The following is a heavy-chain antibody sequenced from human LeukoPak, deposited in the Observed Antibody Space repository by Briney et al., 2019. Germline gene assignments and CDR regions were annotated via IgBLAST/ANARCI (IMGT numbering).Heavy chain of an antibody. CDR1: GGTFSSYG. CDR3: ARDWEQNRYSSGWHLGGYAYYNYGMDV. J-gene: IGHJ6*02. D-gene: IGHD6-19*01. CDR2: IIPISGTT. V-gene: IGHV1-69*01. Sequence: SVKVSCKASGGTFSSYGISWVRQAPGQGLEWMGGIIPISGTTNFAQKFLGRVTITADESTSTAYMELSSLRSEDTAVYYCARDWEQNRYSSGWHLGGYAYYNYGMDVWGQGTTVTVSS.